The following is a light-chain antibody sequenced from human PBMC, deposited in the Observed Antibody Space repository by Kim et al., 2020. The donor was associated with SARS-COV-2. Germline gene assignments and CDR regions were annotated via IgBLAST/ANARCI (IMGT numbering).Light chain of an antibody. CDR1: QGISRF. CDR2: DVS. CDR3: LQHKSFPYT. Sequence: CASGGERAPISWRARQGISRFLAWLQQTAGKAPKRLIYDVSTVKSGPPTRISGRGWGTVFTLTITSLQPEDVASYFYLQHKSFPYTFGQGTKLEI. V-gene: IGKV1-17*03. J-gene: IGKJ2*01.